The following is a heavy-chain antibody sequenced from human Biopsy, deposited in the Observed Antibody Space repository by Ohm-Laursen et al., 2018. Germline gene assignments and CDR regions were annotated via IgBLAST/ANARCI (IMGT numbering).Heavy chain of an antibody. V-gene: IGHV3-73*01. CDR1: GFTFGDSA. D-gene: IGHD4-23*01. J-gene: IGHJ4*02. CDR2: IRSKVNNYAT. Sequence: LSLTCAASGFTFGDSAMHWVRQASGKGLEWIGRIRSKVNNYATAYAASVTGRFTISRDDSKNTAYLQMNSLKTEDTAVYYCTTYDNSGDYCDYWGQGTQVTVSS. CDR3: TTYDNSGDYCDY.